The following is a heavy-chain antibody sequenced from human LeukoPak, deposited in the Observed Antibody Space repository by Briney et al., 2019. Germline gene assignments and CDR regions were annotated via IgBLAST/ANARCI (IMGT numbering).Heavy chain of an antibody. CDR3: AQGEHLIVVVPEWDY. V-gene: IGHV3-23*01. Sequence: GGSLRLSCAASGFTFSSYAMSWVRQAPGKGLEWVSAISGSGGSTYYADSVKGRFTISRDNSKNTLYLQMNSLRAEDTAVYYYAQGEHLIVVVPEWDYWGQGTLVTVSS. CDR1: GFTFSSYA. J-gene: IGHJ4*02. D-gene: IGHD2-2*01. CDR2: ISGSGGST.